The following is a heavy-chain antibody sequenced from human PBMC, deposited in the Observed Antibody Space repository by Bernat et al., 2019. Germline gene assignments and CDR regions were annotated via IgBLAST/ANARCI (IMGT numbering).Heavy chain of an antibody. V-gene: IGHV3-21*01. CDR3: ARGALPSRGS. CDR2: ISSSSSYI. J-gene: IGHJ4*02. Sequence: EVQLVESGGGLVKPGGSLRLSCAASGFTFSSYSMNWVRQAPGKGLEWVSSISSSSSYISYADSVKGRFTISRDNAKNSLYLQMNSLRAEDTAVYYCARGALPSRGSWGQGTLVTVSS. CDR1: GFTFSSYS.